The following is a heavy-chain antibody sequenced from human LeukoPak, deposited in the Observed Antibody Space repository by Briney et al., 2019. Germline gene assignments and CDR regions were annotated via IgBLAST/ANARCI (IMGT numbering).Heavy chain of an antibody. CDR3: ARDVSSTPNWEFDY. D-gene: IGHD1-26*01. CDR1: GYTFADYF. CDR2: INANSGVT. Sequence: ASVKVSCKTSGYTFADYFIHWVRQAPGQGLEWMGRINANSGVTEYEQKFQGRVTMTRDTSISTAYVEVNWLVSDDTAIYYCARDVSSTPNWEFDYWGQGTLVTVSS. V-gene: IGHV1-2*06. J-gene: IGHJ4*02.